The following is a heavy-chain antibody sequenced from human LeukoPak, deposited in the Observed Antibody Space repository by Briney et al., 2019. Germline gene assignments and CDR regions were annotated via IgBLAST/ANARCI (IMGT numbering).Heavy chain of an antibody. Sequence: PGGSLRLSCSASGFIFSSYVMHWVRQAPGKGLEWVALIASDESNTYYEDSVEGRFTISRDNSENALFLQMDYLTTEDTAVYYCARGVLATYSVAFDIWGQGTTVIVS. CDR1: GFIFSSYV. CDR3: ARGVLATYSVAFDI. V-gene: IGHV3-30*03. D-gene: IGHD2-21*01. J-gene: IGHJ3*02. CDR2: IASDESNT.